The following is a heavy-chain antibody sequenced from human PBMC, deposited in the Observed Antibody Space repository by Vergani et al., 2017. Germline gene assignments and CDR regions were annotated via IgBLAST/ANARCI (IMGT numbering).Heavy chain of an antibody. D-gene: IGHD3-10*01. J-gene: IGHJ6*02. CDR2: VNKDGSEK. V-gene: IGHV3-7*01. CDR3: VRVPLIRRGSGNYGINNYHGMDF. Sequence: EGQLVESGGDWVQRGGSLRLSCAASGFISSSYWMSWVRQAPGKGLEWVANVNKDGSEKYYVDSVRGRFTISRDNAKNSIYLQMNSLRAEDTAVYFCVRVPLIRRGSGNYGINNYHGMDFWGQGTTVIVSS. CDR1: GFISSSYW.